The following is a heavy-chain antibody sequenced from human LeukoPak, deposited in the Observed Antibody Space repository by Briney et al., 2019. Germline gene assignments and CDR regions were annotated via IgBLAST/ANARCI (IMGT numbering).Heavy chain of an antibody. CDR1: GFTFSSYA. Sequence: GGSLRLSCAASGFTFSSYAMSWVRQAPGKGLERVSGISGSGGSTYYADSVKGRFTISRDNSKNTLYLQMDSLRGEDTAIYYCAKDPPTVVANAFHIWGQGTMVTVSS. V-gene: IGHV3-23*01. D-gene: IGHD4-17*01. CDR2: ISGSGGST. J-gene: IGHJ3*02. CDR3: AKDPPTVVANAFHI.